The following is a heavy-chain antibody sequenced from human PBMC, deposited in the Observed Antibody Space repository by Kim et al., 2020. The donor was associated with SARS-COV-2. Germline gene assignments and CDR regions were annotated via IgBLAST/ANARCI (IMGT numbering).Heavy chain of an antibody. J-gene: IGHJ4*02. CDR3: AAEVPHNWKYNFDY. D-gene: IGHD1-1*01. CDR2: ILVGSDTT. CDR1: GLTFGSAS. V-gene: IGHV1-58*01. Sequence: SVKVSCKASGLTFGSASVQWVRQARGQRLEWIGWILVGSDTTNYAQKFQERVTITRDMSTSTAYLELSSLRSEDTAVYYCAAEVPHNWKYNFDYLGQGT.